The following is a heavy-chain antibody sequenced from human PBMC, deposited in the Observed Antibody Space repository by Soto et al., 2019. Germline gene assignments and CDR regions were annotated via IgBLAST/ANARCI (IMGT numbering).Heavy chain of an antibody. Sequence: EVQVLVSGGGLVQPGGSLRLSCAASGFTFSSYAMTWVRQAPGMGLEWVSGIIGSGTTTYYADSVRGRFTISRDNSKNTLFLQMNSLRAEDTAVYYCAKGKGLTVSSTNSWGQGTLVTVYS. D-gene: IGHD2-2*01. CDR3: AKGKGLTVSSTNS. J-gene: IGHJ4*02. CDR1: GFTFSSYA. V-gene: IGHV3-23*01. CDR2: IIGSGTTT.